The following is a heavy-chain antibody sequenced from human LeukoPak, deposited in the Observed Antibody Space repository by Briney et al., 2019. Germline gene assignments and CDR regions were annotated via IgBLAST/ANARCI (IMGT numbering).Heavy chain of an antibody. CDR3: PRGGQRAGYAFDI. V-gene: IGHV3-13*01. CDR1: GFTFGDYD. CDR2: LHTAGDA. Sequence: PGGSLRLSCAASGFTFGDYDMHWVRQVTGKGLEWVSSLHTAGDAHYSVSVRGRFIISRDRSKTSFYLQMNSLRAEDSAMYYCPRGGQRAGYAFDIWGRGTMVTVSS. J-gene: IGHJ3*02.